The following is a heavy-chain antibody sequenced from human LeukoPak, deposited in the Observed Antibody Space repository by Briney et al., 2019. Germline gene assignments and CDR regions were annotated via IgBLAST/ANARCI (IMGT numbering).Heavy chain of an antibody. V-gene: IGHV4-59*01. CDR2: IYYSGST. CDR3: ARTVGYCSGGSCADAFDI. D-gene: IGHD2-15*01. CDR1: GGSISSYY. J-gene: IGHJ3*02. Sequence: SETLSLTCTVSGGSISSYYWSWIRQPPGKGLEWIGYIYYSGSTNYNPSLKSRVTISVDTSKNQFSLKLSSVTAADTAVYYCARTVGYCSGGSCADAFDIWAKGQWSPSLQ.